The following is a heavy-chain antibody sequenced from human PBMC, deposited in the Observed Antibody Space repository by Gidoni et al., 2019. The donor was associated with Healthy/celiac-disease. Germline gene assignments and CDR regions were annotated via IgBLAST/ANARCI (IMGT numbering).Heavy chain of an antibody. V-gene: IGHV3-21*01. CDR3: ARSPSSSWYVSSYYYMDV. CDR2: ISSSSSYI. Sequence: EVQLVESGGGLVKPGGSLRLSCAASGFTFSSYSMNWVRQAPGKGLEWVSSISSSSSYIYYADSVKGRFTISRDNAKNSLYLQMNSLRAEDTAVYYCARSPSSSWYVSSYYYMDVWGKGTTVTVSS. D-gene: IGHD6-13*01. CDR1: GFTFSSYS. J-gene: IGHJ6*03.